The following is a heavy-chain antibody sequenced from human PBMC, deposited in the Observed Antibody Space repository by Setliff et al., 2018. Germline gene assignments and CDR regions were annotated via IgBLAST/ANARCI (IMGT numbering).Heavy chain of an antibody. CDR2: ISAYNGMT. CDR1: GYSFSESI. V-gene: IGHV1-18*01. D-gene: IGHD2-8*01. J-gene: IGHJ1*01. Sequence: AAVKVSCKASGYSFSESIVSWVRQAPGLGLEWMGWISAYNGMTHSAQNFQGRVTLTTNTSTNMGYLDLRSLRSDDTAIYYCSRLVRYCTTTTCQTLSGGEHWGPGTLVTVSS. CDR3: SRLVRYCTTTTCQTLSGGEH.